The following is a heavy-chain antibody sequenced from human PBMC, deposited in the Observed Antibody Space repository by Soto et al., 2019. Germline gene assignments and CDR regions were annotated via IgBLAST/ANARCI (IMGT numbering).Heavy chain of an antibody. J-gene: IGHJ4*02. CDR2: VNPNSGYT. D-gene: IGHD5-18*01. V-gene: IGHV1-8*01. CDR3: ARSYSYGWNDS. Sequence: QVQLVQSGAEVKKPGASVTVSCKASGYTFTNYDITWVRQAAGQGLEWVGWVNPNSGYTAYAQKFVGRVTMTRNTPLSTAYMELSSLTSGDTAVYYCARSYSYGWNDSWGQGTLVTVS. CDR1: GYTFTNYD.